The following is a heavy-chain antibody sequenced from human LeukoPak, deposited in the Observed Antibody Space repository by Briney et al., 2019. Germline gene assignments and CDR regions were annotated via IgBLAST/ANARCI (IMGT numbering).Heavy chain of an antibody. CDR3: AKDEGHNWFDP. J-gene: IGHJ5*02. CDR2: ISGSGGST. Sequence: GASLRLSCAASGFTFSSYAMSWVRQAPGKGLEWVSVISGSGGSTYYADSVKGRFTISRDNSKNTLYLQMNSLRAEDTAVYYCAKDEGHNWFDPWGQGTLVTVSS. V-gene: IGHV3-23*01. CDR1: GFTFSSYA.